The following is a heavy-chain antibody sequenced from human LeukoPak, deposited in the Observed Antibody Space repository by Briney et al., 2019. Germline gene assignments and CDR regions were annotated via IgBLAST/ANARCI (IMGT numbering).Heavy chain of an antibody. CDR3: AREGTPSRFLELWYFDY. CDR1: GGSISSYY. Sequence: SETLSLTCTVSGGSISSYYWSWIRQPPGKGLEWIGYIYYSGSTNYNPSLKSRVTMSVDTSKNQFSLKLSSVTAADTAVYYCAREGTPSRFLELWYFDYWGQGTLVTVSS. J-gene: IGHJ4*02. V-gene: IGHV4-59*12. D-gene: IGHD3-3*01. CDR2: IYYSGST.